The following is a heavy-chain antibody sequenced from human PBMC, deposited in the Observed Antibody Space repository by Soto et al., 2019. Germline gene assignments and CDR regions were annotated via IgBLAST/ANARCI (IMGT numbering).Heavy chain of an antibody. Sequence: SDTLSLTCAVYGGSFSGYYWSWIRQPPGKGLEWIGEINHSGSTNYDPSLKSRVTISVDTSKNQFSLKLSSVTAADTAVYYCARFHYGSGSTDYWGQGTLVTVSS. CDR2: INHSGST. CDR1: GGSFSGYY. CDR3: ARFHYGSGSTDY. D-gene: IGHD3-10*01. V-gene: IGHV4-34*01. J-gene: IGHJ4*02.